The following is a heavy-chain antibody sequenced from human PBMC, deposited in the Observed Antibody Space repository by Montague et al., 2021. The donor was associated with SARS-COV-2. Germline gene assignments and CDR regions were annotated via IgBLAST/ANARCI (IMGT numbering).Heavy chain of an antibody. D-gene: IGHD3-10*01. CDR1: GGSISTSY. J-gene: IGHJ4*02. CDR2: VYYTGST. Sequence: SETLSLTCTVSGGSISTSYWSWIRQPPGKGLEWIGYVYYTGSTNYNPSLESRVTMSVDTPKNQFSLNLISVTAADTAVYFCATSLGGRYYWADYYFDYWGQGILVTVSA. V-gene: IGHV4-59*03. CDR3: ATSLGGRYYWADYYFDY.